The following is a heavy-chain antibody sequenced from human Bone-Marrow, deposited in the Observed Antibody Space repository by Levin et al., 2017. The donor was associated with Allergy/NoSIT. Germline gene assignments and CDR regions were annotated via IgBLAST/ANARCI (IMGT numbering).Heavy chain of an antibody. Sequence: SETLSLTCNVSGGSITSSYWSWIRQSPGKGLEYIGHFSYSGSTNYNPSLKSRVSISVDTSKNQFSLKLNSVTSADTAVYYCARGHYSFWFDPWGQGSLVIVSS. D-gene: IGHD2-21*01. CDR1: GGSITSSY. V-gene: IGHV4-59*01. J-gene: IGHJ5*02. CDR2: FSYSGST. CDR3: ARGHYSFWFDP.